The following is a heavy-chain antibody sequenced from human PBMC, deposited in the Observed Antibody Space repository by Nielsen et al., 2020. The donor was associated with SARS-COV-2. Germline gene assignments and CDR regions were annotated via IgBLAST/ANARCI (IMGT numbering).Heavy chain of an antibody. CDR2: IYWDDNE. V-gene: IGHV2-5*02. CDR3: AGLICRGPGCYCDY. CDR1: GFSLTSSGVG. J-gene: IGHJ4*02. D-gene: IGHD2-15*01. Sequence: SGPTLVKPPQTLTLTCTFSGFSLTSSGVGVGWVRQPPGRTLEWLTLIYWDDNERYSPSLKSRLTITKDTSKNQVVLTMTNMDPVDTATYYCAGLICRGPGCYCDYWGQGALVTVSS.